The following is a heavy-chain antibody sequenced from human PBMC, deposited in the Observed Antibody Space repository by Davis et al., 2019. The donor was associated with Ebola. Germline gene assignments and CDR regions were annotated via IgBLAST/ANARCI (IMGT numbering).Heavy chain of an antibody. CDR3: ARSPFIAGRYFDY. D-gene: IGHD6-13*01. CDR2: TYYRSKWYN. V-gene: IGHV6-1*01. Sequence: SETLSLTCAISGDSVSSNSAAWNWIRQSPSRGLEWLGRTYYRSKWYNDYAVSVKSRIAINPDPSKNQFSLKPNSVTPEDTAVYYCARSPFIAGRYFDYWGQGTLVTVSS. CDR1: GDSVSSNSAA. J-gene: IGHJ4*02.